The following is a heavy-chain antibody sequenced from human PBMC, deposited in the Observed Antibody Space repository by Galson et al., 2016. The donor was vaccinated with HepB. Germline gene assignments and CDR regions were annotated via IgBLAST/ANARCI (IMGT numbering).Heavy chain of an antibody. V-gene: IGHV4-34*01. Sequence: SETLSLTCAVSGASFSGYYWSWIRQPPGKGLEWIGEINHSGGTNYNPSLKSRVTIPVDTSKNQFSLKLSSVTAADTAVYYCAGSGSGDFWSGDNYYYGMDVWGQGTTVTVSS. D-gene: IGHD3-3*01. CDR2: INHSGGT. CDR1: GASFSGYY. J-gene: IGHJ6*02. CDR3: AGSGSGDFWSGDNYYYGMDV.